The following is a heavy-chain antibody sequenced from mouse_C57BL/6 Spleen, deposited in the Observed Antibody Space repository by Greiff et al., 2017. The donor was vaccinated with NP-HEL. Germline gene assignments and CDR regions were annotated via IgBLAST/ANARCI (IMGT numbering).Heavy chain of an antibody. CDR1: GYSITSGYY. D-gene: IGHD1-1*01. CDR3: ARDLRDYGSSSWYFDV. V-gene: IGHV3-6*01. Sequence: EVKLQESGPGLVKPSQSLSLTCSVTGYSITSGYYWNWIRQFPGNKLEWMGYISYDGSNNYNPSLKNRISITRDTSKNQFFLKLNSVTTEDTATYYCARDLRDYGSSSWYFDVWGTGTTVTVSS. CDR2: ISYDGSN. J-gene: IGHJ1*03.